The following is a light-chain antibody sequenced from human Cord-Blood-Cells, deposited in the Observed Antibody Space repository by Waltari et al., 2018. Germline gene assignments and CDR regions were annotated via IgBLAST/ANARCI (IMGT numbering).Light chain of an antibody. V-gene: IGLV1-44*01. Sequence: QSVLTHPPSASGTPGQRVTISCSGSSSNIGSNTINWYQQLPGTAPKLLIYSNKQRPAGVPDRFSGSKSGTSASLAISGLQSEDEADYYCAAWDDSLNGQVVFGGGTKLTVL. J-gene: IGLJ2*01. CDR1: SSNIGSNT. CDR3: AAWDDSLNGQVV. CDR2: SNK.